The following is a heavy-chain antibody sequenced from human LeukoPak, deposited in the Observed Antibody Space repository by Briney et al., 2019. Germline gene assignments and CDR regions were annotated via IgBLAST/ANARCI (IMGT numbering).Heavy chain of an antibody. J-gene: IGHJ4*01. Sequence: SETLSLTCAVYGGSFSGYYWSWIRQPPGKGLEWIGEINHSGSTNYNPSLKSRVTMSVDTSKNQFSLKLSSVTAADTAVHYCAKGKLEDPARAFNYWGKEP. D-gene: IGHD2-2*01. V-gene: IGHV4-34*01. CDR1: GGSFSGYY. CDR2: INHSGST. CDR3: AKGKLEDPARAFNY.